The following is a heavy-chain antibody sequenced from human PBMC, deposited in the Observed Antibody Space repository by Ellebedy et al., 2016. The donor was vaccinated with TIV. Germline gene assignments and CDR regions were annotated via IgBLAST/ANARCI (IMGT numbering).Heavy chain of an antibody. D-gene: IGHD4-17*01. CDR3: ARSPSGGGDYDY. V-gene: IGHV5-51*01. Sequence: GESLKISXKGSGYTFTGYWIGWVRQMPGKGLEWMGMVYPFDSDTRYSPSFQGQVTISADKSDTTAYLQWNSLKASDTARYYCARSPSGGGDYDYWGQGTLVTVSS. CDR1: GYTFTGYW. J-gene: IGHJ4*02. CDR2: VYPFDSDT.